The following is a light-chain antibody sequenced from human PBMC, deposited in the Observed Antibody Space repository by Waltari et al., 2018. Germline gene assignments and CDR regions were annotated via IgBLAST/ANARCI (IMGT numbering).Light chain of an antibody. CDR3: GTWDSSLSAVV. CDR2: DNN. V-gene: IGLV1-51*01. J-gene: IGLJ2*01. CDR1: SSTLGNNY. Sequence: QSVLTQPPSVSAAPGQKVTISCSGSSSTLGNNYVSWYQQLPGTAPKLLIYDNNKRPSGIPDRFSGSKSGTSTTLGITGLQTGDEADYYCGTWDSSLSAVVFGGGTRLTVL.